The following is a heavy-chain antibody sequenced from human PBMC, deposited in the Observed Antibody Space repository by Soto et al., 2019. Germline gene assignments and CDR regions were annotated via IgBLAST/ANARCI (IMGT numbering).Heavy chain of an antibody. CDR2: IYYSGST. J-gene: IGHJ4*02. CDR3: ARDRGYSSTGFDY. D-gene: IGHD5-18*01. Sequence: SGTLSLTCTVSGGSISSYYWSWIRQPPGKGLEWIGYIYYSGSTNYNPSLKRRVTISVDTSKNQFSLKLSSVTAADTAVYYCARDRGYSSTGFDYWGQGTLVTVSS. CDR1: GGSISSYY. V-gene: IGHV4-59*01.